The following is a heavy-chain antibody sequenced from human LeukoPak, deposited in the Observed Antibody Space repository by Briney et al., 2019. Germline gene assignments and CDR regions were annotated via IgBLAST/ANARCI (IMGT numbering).Heavy chain of an antibody. V-gene: IGHV4-30-4*01. J-gene: IGHJ4*02. CDR1: GGSISSGDYY. CDR3: ASSPNLLAGLVFDY. CDR2: IYYSGST. Sequence: SQTLSPTCTVSGGSISSGDYYWSWIRQPPGKGLEWIGYIYYSGSTYYNPSLKSRVTISVDTSKNQFSLKLSSVTAADTAVYYCASSPNLLAGLVFDYWGQGTLVTVSS. D-gene: IGHD3/OR15-3a*01.